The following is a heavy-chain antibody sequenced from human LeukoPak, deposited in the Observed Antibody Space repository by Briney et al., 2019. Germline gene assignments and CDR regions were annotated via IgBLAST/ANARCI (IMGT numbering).Heavy chain of an antibody. J-gene: IGHJ4*02. Sequence: PGGSLRLSCAASGFIFSSYYIHWVRQAPGKGLEWVSYISSSGSTIYYADSVKGRFTISRDNAKNSLYLQMNSLRAEDTAVYYCARDSHIYYDSSGYYGYYFDYWGQGTLVTVSS. CDR2: ISSSGSTI. V-gene: IGHV3-48*04. D-gene: IGHD3-22*01. CDR3: ARDSHIYYDSSGYYGYYFDY. CDR1: GFIFSSYY.